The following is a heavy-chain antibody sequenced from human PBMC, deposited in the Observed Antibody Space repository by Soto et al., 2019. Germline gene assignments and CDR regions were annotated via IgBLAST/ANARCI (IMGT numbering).Heavy chain of an antibody. D-gene: IGHD3-3*01. CDR1: GFTFSSYG. Sequence: GGSLRLSCAASGFTFSSYGMHWARQAPGKGLEWVAVIWYDGSNKYYADSVKGRFTISRDNSKNTLYLQMNSLRAEDTAVYYCAKEQSSGITVFGVVTPTGYYGMDVWGQGTTVTVS. CDR2: IWYDGSNK. J-gene: IGHJ6*02. CDR3: AKEQSSGITVFGVVTPTGYYGMDV. V-gene: IGHV3-30*02.